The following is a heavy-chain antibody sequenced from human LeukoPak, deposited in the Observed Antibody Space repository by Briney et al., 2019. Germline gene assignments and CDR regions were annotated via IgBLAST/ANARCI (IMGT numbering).Heavy chain of an antibody. CDR1: VYTFTGYW. CDR2: ISPSGGST. Sequence: GASVKVSCKAFVYTFTGYWMHWVRQAPGQGPEWMGVISPSGGSTIYAQKFKGRVTLTRDMSTSTDYLELRSLRSEDTAVYYCARDNSVRDEAWWFNPWGQGTLVTVSS. V-gene: IGHV1-46*01. D-gene: IGHD5-24*01. CDR3: ARDNSVRDEAWWFNP. J-gene: IGHJ5*02.